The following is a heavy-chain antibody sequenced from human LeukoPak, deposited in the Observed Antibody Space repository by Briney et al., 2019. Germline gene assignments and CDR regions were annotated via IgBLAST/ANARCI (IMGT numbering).Heavy chain of an antibody. CDR3: ARHGFTIFGVVPFPYNWFDP. V-gene: IGHV4-39*01. Sequence: SETLSLTCTVSGGSISSSSYYWGWIRQPPGKGLEWIGSIYYSGSTYYNPSLKSRVTISVDTSKNQFSLKLSSVTAADTAVYYRARHGFTIFGVVPFPYNWFDPWGQGTLVTVSS. CDR1: GGSISSSSYY. D-gene: IGHD3-3*01. J-gene: IGHJ5*02. CDR2: IYYSGST.